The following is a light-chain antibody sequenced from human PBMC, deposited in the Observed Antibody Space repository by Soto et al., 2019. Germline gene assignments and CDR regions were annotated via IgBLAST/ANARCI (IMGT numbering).Light chain of an antibody. V-gene: IGKV3-20*01. CDR3: QQQGRSWIT. Sequence: EIVLTQSPGTLSVSPGGSATLSCRASQSVHNNYLAWYQQIPGQPPRLLIYGASSRATGIPDRFSGSGSGTDFTLTISRLEPEDFAVYYCQQQGRSWITFGQGTRLENK. CDR1: QSVHNNY. J-gene: IGKJ5*01. CDR2: GAS.